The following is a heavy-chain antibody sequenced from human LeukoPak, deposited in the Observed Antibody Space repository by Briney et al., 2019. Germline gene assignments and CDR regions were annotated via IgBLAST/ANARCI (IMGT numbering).Heavy chain of an antibody. Sequence: SETLSLTCTVSGGSISSSSYYWGWIRQPPGKGLEWIGRIYYSGSTYYNPSLKSRVTISVDTSKNQFSLKLSSVTAADTAVYYCARIGAARLFDPWGQGTLVTVSS. J-gene: IGHJ5*02. D-gene: IGHD6-6*01. CDR1: GGSISSSSYY. CDR3: ARIGAARLFDP. CDR2: IYYSGST. V-gene: IGHV4-39*01.